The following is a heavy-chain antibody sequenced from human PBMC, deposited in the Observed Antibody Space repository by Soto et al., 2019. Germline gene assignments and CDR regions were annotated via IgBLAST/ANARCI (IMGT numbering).Heavy chain of an antibody. J-gene: IGHJ4*02. Sequence: QVQLVESGGGVVQPGRSLRLSCAASGFTFSNYGMHWVRQAPGKGLEWVALIWYDGSDKYYADSVKGRFTISRDNSKNTLYLHMNSLRAGDTAVDYCAGALEGASTCGYRFDYWGRGTLVTVSS. CDR1: GFTFSNYG. CDR3: AGALEGASTCGYRFDY. D-gene: IGHD1-26*01. V-gene: IGHV3-33*01. CDR2: IWYDGSDK.